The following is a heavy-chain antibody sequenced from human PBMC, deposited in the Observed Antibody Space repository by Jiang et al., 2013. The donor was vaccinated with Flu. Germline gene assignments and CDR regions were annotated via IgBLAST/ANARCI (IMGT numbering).Heavy chain of an antibody. CDR1: GGSFSGYY. V-gene: IGHV4-34*01. J-gene: IGHJ5*02. CDR2: INHSGST. D-gene: IGHD3-3*01. CDR3: ARDGFWSGYTRDWFDP. Sequence: SLTCAVYGGSFSGYYWSWIRQPPGKGLEWIGEINHSGSTNYNPSLKSRVTISVDTSKNQFSLKLSSVTAADTAVYYCARDGFWSGYTRDWFDPWGQGTLVTVSS.